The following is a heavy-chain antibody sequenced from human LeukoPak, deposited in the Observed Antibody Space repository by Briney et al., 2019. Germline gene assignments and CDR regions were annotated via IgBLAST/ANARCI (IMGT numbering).Heavy chain of an antibody. J-gene: IGHJ6*02. Sequence: KPSETLSLTCAVYGGSFSGYYWSWIRQPPGKGLEWIGYIYYSGSTNYNPSLKSRVTISVDTSKNQFSLKLSSVTAADTAVYYCARISYYYYYYGMDVWGQGTTVTVSS. CDR1: GGSFSGYY. V-gene: IGHV4-59*01. CDR2: IYYSGST. CDR3: ARISYYYYYYGMDV.